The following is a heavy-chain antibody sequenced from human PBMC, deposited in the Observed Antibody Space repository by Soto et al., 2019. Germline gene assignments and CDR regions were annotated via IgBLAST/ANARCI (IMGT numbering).Heavy chain of an antibody. CDR2: INPSGGST. D-gene: IGHD2-2*01. J-gene: IGHJ6*02. CDR1: GYTFTSYY. Sequence: QVQLVQSGAEVKKPGASVKVSCKASGYTFTSYYMHWVRQAPGQGLEWIGIINPSGGSTSYAQKFQGRLTMTRDTSTSTVYMELSSLRSEDTAVYYCAIDRLDCISTSCRYYFGMDVWGQGTTVTVSS. V-gene: IGHV1-46*01. CDR3: AIDRLDCISTSCRYYFGMDV.